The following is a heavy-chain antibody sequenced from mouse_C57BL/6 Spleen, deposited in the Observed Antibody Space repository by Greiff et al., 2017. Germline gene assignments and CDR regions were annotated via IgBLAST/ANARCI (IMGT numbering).Heavy chain of an antibody. CDR2: IYPGGGYT. D-gene: IGHD3-2*02. Sequence: QVQLKQSGAELVRPGTSVKMSCKASGYTFTNYWIGWAKQRPGHGLEWIGDIYPGGGYTNYNEKFKGKATLTADKSSSTAYMQFSSLTSEDSAIYYCARYSSGYAVPYAMDYWGQGTSVTVSS. CDR1: GYTFTNYW. V-gene: IGHV1-63*01. CDR3: ARYSSGYAVPYAMDY. J-gene: IGHJ4*01.